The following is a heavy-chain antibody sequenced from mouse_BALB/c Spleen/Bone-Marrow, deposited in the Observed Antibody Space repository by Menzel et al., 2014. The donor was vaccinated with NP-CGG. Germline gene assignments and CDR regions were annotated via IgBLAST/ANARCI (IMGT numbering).Heavy chain of an antibody. CDR2: IYPGSGST. Sequence: LQQSGSELVWPGASVKLSCKASGYTFTSYWMHWVKQRPGQGLEWIGNIYPGSGSTNYDEKFKSKATLTVDTSSSTAYMQLSSLTSEDSAVYYCTLRWSYYAMDYWGQGTSVTVSS. D-gene: IGHD2-3*01. CDR1: GYTFTSYW. V-gene: IGHV1S22*01. CDR3: TLRWSYYAMDY. J-gene: IGHJ4*01.